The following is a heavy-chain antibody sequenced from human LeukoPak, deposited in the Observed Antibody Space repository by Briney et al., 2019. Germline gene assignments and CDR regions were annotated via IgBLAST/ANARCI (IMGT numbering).Heavy chain of an antibody. CDR3: AKKQCGSSSCPIDY. CDR1: GFTFGSCA. V-gene: IGHV3-23*01. J-gene: IGHJ4*02. CDR2: VSGGGDIT. D-gene: IGHD2-2*01. Sequence: GGSLRLSCVASGFTFGSCAMDWVRQAPGKGPEWVSVVSGGGDITYYADSVKGRFTISRDNSKNTLYLQMNSLTVEDTAVYYCAKKQCGSSSCPIDYWGEGTLVTVSS.